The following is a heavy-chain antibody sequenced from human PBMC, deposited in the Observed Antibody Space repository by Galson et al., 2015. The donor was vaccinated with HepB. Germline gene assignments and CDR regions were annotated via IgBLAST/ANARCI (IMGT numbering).Heavy chain of an antibody. D-gene: IGHD2-15*01. CDR1: GFTFSSYA. V-gene: IGHV3-23*01. CDR3: AKDYCSGGSCYSAFDY. J-gene: IGHJ4*02. CDR2: ISGSGGST. Sequence: SLRLSCAASGFTFSSYAMSWVRQAPGKGLEWVSAISGSGGSTYYADSVKGRFTISRDNSKNTLYLQMNSLRAEDTAVYYCAKDYCSGGSCYSAFDYWGQGTLVTVSS.